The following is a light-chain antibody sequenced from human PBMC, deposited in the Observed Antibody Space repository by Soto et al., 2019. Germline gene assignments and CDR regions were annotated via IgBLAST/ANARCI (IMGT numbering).Light chain of an antibody. CDR3: SSYAGSNNLV. Sequence: QSALTQPPSASGSPGQSVTISCTGTSSDVGGYNYVSWYQLHPGKATKLVIYEVNKRPSGVPDRFSGSRSGNTASLTVSGLQAEDEADYYCSSYAGSNNLVFGGGTKLTVL. V-gene: IGLV2-8*01. CDR2: EVN. CDR1: SSDVGGYNY. J-gene: IGLJ3*02.